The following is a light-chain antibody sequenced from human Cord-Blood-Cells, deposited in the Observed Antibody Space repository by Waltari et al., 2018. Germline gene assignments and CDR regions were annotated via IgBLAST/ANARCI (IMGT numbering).Light chain of an antibody. Sequence: QSALPQPASVSGSPGQSITISCTGTSSDVGGYNYVPWYQQHPGNAPKLMIYDVSTRPSGVSNRFSGAKSGNTASLTVSGLQAEDEADYYCSSYTSSSTLVFGGGTKLTVL. CDR2: DVS. CDR3: SSYTSSSTLV. V-gene: IGLV2-14*01. J-gene: IGLJ3*02. CDR1: SSDVGGYNY.